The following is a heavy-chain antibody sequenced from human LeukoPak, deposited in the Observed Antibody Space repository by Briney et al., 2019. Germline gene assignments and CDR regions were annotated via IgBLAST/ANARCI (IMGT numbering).Heavy chain of an antibody. D-gene: IGHD3-22*01. CDR1: GGSISSYY. J-gene: IGHJ4*02. Sequence: SETLSLTCTVSGGSISSYYWSWIRQPPGKGLEWIGYIYYSGSTNYNPSLKSRVTISVDTSKNQFSLKLSSVTAADTAVYYCAAVIDYYDSSGYSGPNYYFDYWGQGTLVTVSS. V-gene: IGHV4-59*08. CDR3: AAVIDYYDSSGYSGPNYYFDY. CDR2: IYYSGST.